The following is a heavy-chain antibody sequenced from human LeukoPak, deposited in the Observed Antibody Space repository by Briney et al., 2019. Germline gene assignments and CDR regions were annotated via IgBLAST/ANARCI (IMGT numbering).Heavy chain of an antibody. D-gene: IGHD4-23*01. CDR2: IYPNSGGT. V-gene: IGHV1-2*02. CDR3: ARVLYGGNSNYFDY. Sequence: ASVKVSCKASGYTFTGYYMHWVRQAPGQGLEWMGWIYPNSGGTNYAQKFQGRVTMTRDTSISTAYMELRRLRSDDTAVYYCARVLYGGNSNYFDYWGQGTLVTVSS. J-gene: IGHJ4*02. CDR1: GYTFTGYY.